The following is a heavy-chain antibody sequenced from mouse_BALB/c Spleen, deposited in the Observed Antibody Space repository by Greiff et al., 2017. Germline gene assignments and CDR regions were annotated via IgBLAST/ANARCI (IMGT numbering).Heavy chain of an antibody. J-gene: IGHJ2*01. D-gene: IGHD1-1*02. V-gene: IGHV1-54*01. CDR3: ASRGGYYFDY. Sequence: VQLQQSGAELVRPGNSVKVSCKASGYAFTNYLLEWVKQRPGQGLEWIGVINSGSGGTNYNAKFKGKATLTADKSSSTAYMQLSSLTSDDSAVYFCASRGGYYFDYWGQGTTLTVSS. CDR2: INSGSGGT. CDR1: GYAFTNYL.